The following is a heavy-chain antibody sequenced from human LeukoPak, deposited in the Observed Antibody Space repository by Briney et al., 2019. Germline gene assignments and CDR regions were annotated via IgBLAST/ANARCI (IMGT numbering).Heavy chain of an antibody. CDR3: AKDRLSAIAVAGSSGFDY. CDR1: GFTFRLYA. V-gene: IGHV3-23*01. Sequence: GGSLRLSCAASGFTFRLYAMSWVRQAPGKGLEWVSAISGSGGNTYYADSVKGRFTISRDNSKNTLYLQMDSLRAEDTAIFYCAKDRLSAIAVAGSSGFDYWGQGTLVTVSS. J-gene: IGHJ4*02. CDR2: ISGSGGNT. D-gene: IGHD6-19*01.